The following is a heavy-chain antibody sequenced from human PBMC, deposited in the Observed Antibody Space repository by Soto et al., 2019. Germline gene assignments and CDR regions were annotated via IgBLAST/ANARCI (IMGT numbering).Heavy chain of an antibody. D-gene: IGHD3-10*01. CDR2: IRSKAKSYAT. CDR3: TRPNGDDAFDI. Sequence: EVQLVESGGGLVQPGGSLKLSCAASGFTSSGSAMHWVRQASGKGLEWVGRIRSKAKSYATAYAASVKGRFIISRDDSKNTAYLQMNSLKTEDAAVHYCTRPNGDDAFDIRGQGTMVTVSS. J-gene: IGHJ3*02. V-gene: IGHV3-73*01. CDR1: GFTSSGSA.